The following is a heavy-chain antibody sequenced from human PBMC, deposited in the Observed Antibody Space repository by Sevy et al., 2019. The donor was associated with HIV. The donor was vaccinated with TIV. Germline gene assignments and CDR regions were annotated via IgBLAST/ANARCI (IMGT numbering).Heavy chain of an antibody. V-gene: IGHV3-64D*06. CDR2: ISSNGGST. CDR1: GFTFSSYA. J-gene: IGHJ4*02. CDR3: VKDFVVVAATPLYYFDY. D-gene: IGHD2-15*01. Sequence: GGSLRISCSASGFTFSSYAMHWVRQAPGKGLEYVSAISSNGGSTYYADSVKGRFTISRDNSKNTLYLQMSSLRAEDTAVYYCVKDFVVVAATPLYYFDYRGQGTLVTVSS.